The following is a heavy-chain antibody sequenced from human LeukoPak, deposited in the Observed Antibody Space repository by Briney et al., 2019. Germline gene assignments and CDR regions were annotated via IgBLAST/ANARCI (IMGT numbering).Heavy chain of an antibody. CDR3: ARSEWELLRLTYAFDI. D-gene: IGHD1-26*01. CDR1: GYTFTGYY. J-gene: IGHJ3*02. Sequence: ASVKVSCKASGYTFTGYYMHWVRQAPGQGLEWMGWINPNSGGTNYAQKFQGRVTMTRDTSISTAYMELSRLRSDDTAVYYCARSEWELLRLTYAFDIWGQGTMVTVSS. CDR2: INPNSGGT. V-gene: IGHV1-2*02.